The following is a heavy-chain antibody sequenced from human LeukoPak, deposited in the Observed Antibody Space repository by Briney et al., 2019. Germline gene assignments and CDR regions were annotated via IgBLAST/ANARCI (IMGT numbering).Heavy chain of an antibody. Sequence: GVSLRLFCAASGFIFEDYGMIWVRKVPGKGLESVSGNRNVGSTGYADSVKGRFTISRDNAKNSLFLQMNSLRAEDTALYYCARAGAVVRDYMDVWGKGTTVTVSS. V-gene: IGHV3-20*04. CDR1: GFIFEDYG. J-gene: IGHJ6*03. CDR2: NRNVGST. D-gene: IGHD3-10*01. CDR3: ARAGAVVRDYMDV.